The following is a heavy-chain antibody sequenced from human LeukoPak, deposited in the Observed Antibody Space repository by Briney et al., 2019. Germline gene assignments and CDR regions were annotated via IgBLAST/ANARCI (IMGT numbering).Heavy chain of an antibody. CDR2: ISYDGSKQ. Sequence: PGGSLRLSCAASGFTFSSYGMHWVRQAPGMGLEWVAIISYDGSKQYYIDSAKGRFTISRDNSRNTLYLQMNSPRAEDTALYYCAKVRVDAYDSPNDHWGQGTLVTVSS. V-gene: IGHV3-30*18. J-gene: IGHJ4*02. CDR3: AKVRVDAYDSPNDH. CDR1: GFTFSSYG. D-gene: IGHD5-12*01.